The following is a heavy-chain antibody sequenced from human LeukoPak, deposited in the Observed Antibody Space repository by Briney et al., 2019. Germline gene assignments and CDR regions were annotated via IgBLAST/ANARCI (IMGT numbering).Heavy chain of an antibody. D-gene: IGHD3-22*01. Sequence: AASVKVSCKASGYTFSSYGISWVRQAPGQGLEWTGWISAYNGNTNYAQKLQGRVSMTTDTSTSTAYMELRSLRSDDTAVYHCARDLGYDSSGYYFDFWGQGTLVTVSS. CDR1: GYTFSSYG. CDR2: ISAYNGNT. CDR3: ARDLGYDSSGYYFDF. V-gene: IGHV1-18*01. J-gene: IGHJ4*02.